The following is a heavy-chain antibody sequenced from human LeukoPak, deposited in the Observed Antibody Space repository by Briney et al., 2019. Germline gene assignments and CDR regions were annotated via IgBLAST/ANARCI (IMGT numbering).Heavy chain of an antibody. CDR2: IYYSGST. Sequence: PSETLSLTCTVSGGSISSSSYYWGWIRQPPGKGLEWIGSIYYSGSTYYNPSLKSRVTISVDTSKNQFSLKLSSVTAADTAVYYCARRSAAFFYYYYYMDVWGKGTTVTISS. V-gene: IGHV4-39*07. J-gene: IGHJ6*03. CDR3: ARRSAAFFYYYYYMDV. D-gene: IGHD6-13*01. CDR1: GGSISSSSYY.